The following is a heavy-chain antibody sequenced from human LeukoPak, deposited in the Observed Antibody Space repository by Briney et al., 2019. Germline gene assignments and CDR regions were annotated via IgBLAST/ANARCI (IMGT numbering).Heavy chain of an antibody. D-gene: IGHD4-17*01. J-gene: IGHJ4*02. V-gene: IGHV3-48*03. Sequence: PGGALRLCCPTSGFTFSGYAMKWVRQAPGKGLEWLSHISSTGGTIYYADSVKGRLTVSRDNAKNSLYLQMNSLRAEDTAVYYCAKSDPYGDSLIEIWGQGALVTVSS. CDR1: GFTFSGYA. CDR2: ISSTGGTI. CDR3: AKSDPYGDSLIEI.